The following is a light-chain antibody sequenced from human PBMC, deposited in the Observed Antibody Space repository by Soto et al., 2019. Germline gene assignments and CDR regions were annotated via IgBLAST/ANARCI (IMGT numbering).Light chain of an antibody. J-gene: IGKJ2*01. CDR1: QNIRSD. CDR2: GAS. CDR3: QQYNDWPSNT. V-gene: IGKV3-15*01. Sequence: DIVMTQSPATLSVSPGERATLSCRASQNIRSDLAWYQQKPGQAPRLLMYGASIRATGIPARFTGSGSGTDFTLTISSLQSEDLAIYYCQQYNDWPSNTFGQGTKLEIK.